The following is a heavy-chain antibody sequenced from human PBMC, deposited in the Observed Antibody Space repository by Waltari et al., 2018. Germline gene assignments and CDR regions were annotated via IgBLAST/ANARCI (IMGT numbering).Heavy chain of an antibody. J-gene: IGHJ4*02. D-gene: IGHD5-18*01. V-gene: IGHV1-69*04. CDR2: ISHIIDKA. CDR1: GGTFNTYA. CDR3: AGPRGIHLWSFDD. Sequence: QVQLVQSGAEVKRPGSSVKVSCKASGGTFNTYAINWVRQAPGLGLEWMGRISHIIDKAGYEQKFQDRVTFTADRATGTAYMELSSLRPDDTGMYYCAGPRGIHLWSFDDWGQGTLVIVSS.